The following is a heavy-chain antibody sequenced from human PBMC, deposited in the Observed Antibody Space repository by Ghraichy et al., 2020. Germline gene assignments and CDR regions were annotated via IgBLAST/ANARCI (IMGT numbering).Heavy chain of an antibody. CDR2: ITTSSSYI. CDR3: ARDIGYCSGGRCFADAFDV. D-gene: IGHD2-15*01. V-gene: IGHV3-21*01. CDR1: VFTFISYT. J-gene: IGHJ3*01. Sequence: GGSLRLSCAASVFTFISYTISWVRQAPGKGLEWVSSITTSSSYIYYADSVQGRFTVSRDNANNSLYLQMNSLRAEDTAVYYCARDIGYCSGGRCFADAFDVWGQGTMATVSS.